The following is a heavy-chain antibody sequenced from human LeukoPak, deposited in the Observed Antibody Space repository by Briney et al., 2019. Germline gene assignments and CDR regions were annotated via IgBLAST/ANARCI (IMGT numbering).Heavy chain of an antibody. J-gene: IGHJ5*02. Sequence: SETLSLTCAVYGGSFSGYYWSWIRQPPGKGREWSGEINHSGSTNYNPSLKSRVTISVDTSKNQFSLKLSSVTAADTAVYYCARRVRGAGWFDPWGQGTLVTVSS. D-gene: IGHD1-26*01. CDR1: GGSFSGYY. CDR3: ARRVRGAGWFDP. CDR2: INHSGST. V-gene: IGHV4-34*01.